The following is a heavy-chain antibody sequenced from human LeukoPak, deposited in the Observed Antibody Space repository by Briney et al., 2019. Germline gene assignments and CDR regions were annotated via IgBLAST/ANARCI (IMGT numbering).Heavy chain of an antibody. CDR3: ARDFIVLMVYESGYYGMDV. CDR1: GYTFTGYY. D-gene: IGHD2-8*01. Sequence: ASVKVSCKASGYTFTGYYMHWVRQAPGQGLEWMGIINPSGGSTSYAQKFQGRVTMTRDTSTSTVYMELSSLRSEDTAVYYCARDFIVLMVYESGYYGMDVWGQGTTVTVSS. V-gene: IGHV1-46*01. CDR2: INPSGGST. J-gene: IGHJ6*02.